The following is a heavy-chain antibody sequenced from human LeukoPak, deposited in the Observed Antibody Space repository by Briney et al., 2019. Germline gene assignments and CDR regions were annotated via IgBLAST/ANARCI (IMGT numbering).Heavy chain of an antibody. Sequence: GGSLRLSCAASGFTFSSYAMSWVRQAPGKGLEWVSGISGRGGSTYYADSVKGRFTISRDNSKNTLYLQMNSLRAEDTAVYYCAKVKDTAYYFDYWGQGTLVTVSS. CDR1: GFTFSSYA. D-gene: IGHD5-18*01. CDR2: ISGRGGST. J-gene: IGHJ4*02. V-gene: IGHV3-23*01. CDR3: AKVKDTAYYFDY.